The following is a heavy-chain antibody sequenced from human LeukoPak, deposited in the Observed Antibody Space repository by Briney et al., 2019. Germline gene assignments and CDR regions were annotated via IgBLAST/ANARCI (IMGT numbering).Heavy chain of an antibody. J-gene: IGHJ5*02. D-gene: IGHD3-3*01. CDR2: ISGSGGST. CDR1: GFTVSSNY. CDR3: ARDLGGPWNH. V-gene: IGHV3-23*01. Sequence: GGSLRLSCAASGFTVSSNYMSWVRQAPGKGLEWVSAISGSGGSTYYADSVKGRFTISRDNSKNTLYLQMNSLRAEDTAVYYCARDLGGPWNHWGQGTLVTVSS.